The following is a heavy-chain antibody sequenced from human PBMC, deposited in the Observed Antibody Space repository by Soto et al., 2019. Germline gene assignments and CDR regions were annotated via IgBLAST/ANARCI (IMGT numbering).Heavy chain of an antibody. CDR1: GFTFINAW. CDR2: IRSKTDGEPT. D-gene: IGHD6-19*01. J-gene: IGHJ4*02. V-gene: IGHV3-15*07. CDR3: TTELGSGWSGQYFEF. Sequence: EVQLVESGGGLVEPGGSLRLSCAASGFTFINAWMTWVRQAPGKGLEWVGRIRSKTDGEPTDYAAPVKGSFTISREDSKNQLYLQMTSLQTEDTAVYFCTTELGSGWSGQYFEFWGQGTLVTVSS.